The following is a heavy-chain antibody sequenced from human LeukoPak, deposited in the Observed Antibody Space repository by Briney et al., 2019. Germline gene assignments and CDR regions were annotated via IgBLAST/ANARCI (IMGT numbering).Heavy chain of an antibody. CDR3: ARAVAGTSGRFSLDY. CDR1: GGSISSSNW. J-gene: IGHJ4*02. V-gene: IGHV4-4*02. CDR2: ISHSGST. D-gene: IGHD6-19*01. Sequence: SETLSLTCAVSGGSISSSNWWSWVSRPPGKGLEWIGEISHSGSTNYNPSLKSRVTISVDKSKNQFSLKLSSVTAADTAVYYCARAVAGTSGRFSLDYWGQGTLVTVSS.